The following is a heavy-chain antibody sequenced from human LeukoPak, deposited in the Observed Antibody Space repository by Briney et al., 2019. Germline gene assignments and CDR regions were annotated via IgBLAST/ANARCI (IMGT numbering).Heavy chain of an antibody. V-gene: IGHV4-30-4*01. D-gene: IGHD5-12*01. J-gene: IGHJ4*02. CDR2: IYYSGST. CDR1: GGSISSGDYS. Sequence: SETLSLTCTVSGGSISSGDYSWSWIRQPPGKGLEWIGYIYYSGSTYYNPSLKSRVTISVDTSKNQFSLKLSSVTAADTAVYYCARVRRYSGYAGLDYWGQGTLVTVSS. CDR3: ARVRRYSGYAGLDY.